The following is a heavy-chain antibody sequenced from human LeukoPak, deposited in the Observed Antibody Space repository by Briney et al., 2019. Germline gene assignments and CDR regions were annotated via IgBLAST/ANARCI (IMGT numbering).Heavy chain of an antibody. CDR1: GGTFSSYA. J-gene: IGHJ6*03. V-gene: IGHV1-69*13. CDR3: ARESGRVLRFLEWSPGDYMDV. D-gene: IGHD3-3*01. CDR2: IIPIFGTA. Sequence: EASVKVSCKASGGTFSSYAISWVRQAPGQGLEWMGGIIPIFGTANYAQKFQGRVTITADESTSTAYMELSSLRSEDTAVYYCARESGRVLRFLEWSPGDYMDVWGKGTTVTVSS.